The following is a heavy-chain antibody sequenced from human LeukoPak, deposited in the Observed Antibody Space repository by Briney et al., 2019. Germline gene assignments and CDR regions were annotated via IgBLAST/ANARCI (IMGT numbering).Heavy chain of an antibody. CDR2: IYYSGST. CDR3: ARGPPTVVTPVYDY. CDR1: GGSISSYY. J-gene: IGHJ4*02. Sequence: PSETLSLTCTVSGGSISSYYWSWIRQPPGKGLEWIGYIYYSGSTNYNPSLKSRVTISVDTSKNQFSLKLSSVTAADTAVYYCARGPPTVVTPVYDYWGQGTLVTVSS. V-gene: IGHV4-59*01. D-gene: IGHD4-23*01.